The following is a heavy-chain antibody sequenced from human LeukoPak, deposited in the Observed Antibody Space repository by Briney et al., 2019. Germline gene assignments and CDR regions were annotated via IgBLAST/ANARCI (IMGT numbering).Heavy chain of an antibody. Sequence: SETLSLTCAVYGGSFSGYYRSWIRQPPGKGLEWIGEINHSGSTNYNPSLKSRVTISVDTSKNQFSLKLSSVTAADTAVYYCARGSTGKKFSYWGQGTLVTVSS. CDR3: ARGSTGKKFSY. CDR1: GGSFSGYY. V-gene: IGHV4-34*01. CDR2: INHSGST. J-gene: IGHJ4*02. D-gene: IGHD3-9*01.